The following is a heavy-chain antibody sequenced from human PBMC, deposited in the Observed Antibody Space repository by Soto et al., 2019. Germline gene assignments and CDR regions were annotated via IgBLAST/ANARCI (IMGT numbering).Heavy chain of an antibody. V-gene: IGHV3-7*01. CDR1: GFTFSSYW. CDR2: IKQDGSEK. Sequence: PGGSLRLSCAASGFTFSSYWMSWVRQAPGKGLEWVANIKQDGSEKYYVDSVKGRFTISRDNAKNSLYLQMSSLRAEDTAVYYCARDPGIAAAAPDYWGQGTLVTVSS. D-gene: IGHD6-13*01. J-gene: IGHJ4*02. CDR3: ARDPGIAAAAPDY.